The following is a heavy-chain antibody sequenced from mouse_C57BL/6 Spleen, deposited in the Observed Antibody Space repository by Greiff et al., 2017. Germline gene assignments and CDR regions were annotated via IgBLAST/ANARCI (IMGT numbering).Heavy chain of an antibody. D-gene: IGHD1-1*01. V-gene: IGHV1-19*01. CDR2: INPYNGGT. CDR3: ARYYYGSSYAMDY. Sequence: EVQLQQSGPVLVKPGASVKMSCKASGYTFTDYYMNWVKQSHGKSLEWIGVINPYNGGTSYNQKFKGKATLTVDKSSSTAYMELNSLTSEVSAVYYCARYYYGSSYAMDYWGQGTSVTVSS. J-gene: IGHJ4*01. CDR1: GYTFTDYY.